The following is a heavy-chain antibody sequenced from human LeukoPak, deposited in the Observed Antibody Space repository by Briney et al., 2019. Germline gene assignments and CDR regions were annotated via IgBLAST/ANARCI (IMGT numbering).Heavy chain of an antibody. D-gene: IGHD2-15*01. Sequence: ASVKLSCKASGGTFSSYAISWVRQAPGQGLEWMGGIIPIFGTTNYAQKFQGRVTITADESTSTSYMELSSLRSEDTAVYYCARGEIDLYCSGGSCYSGAVDYWGQGTLVTVSS. V-gene: IGHV1-69*13. CDR1: GGTFSSYA. CDR2: IIPIFGTT. J-gene: IGHJ4*02. CDR3: ARGEIDLYCSGGSCYSGAVDY.